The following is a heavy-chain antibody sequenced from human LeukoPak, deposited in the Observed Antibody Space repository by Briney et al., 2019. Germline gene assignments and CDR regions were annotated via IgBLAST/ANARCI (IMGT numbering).Heavy chain of an antibody. D-gene: IGHD3-10*01. J-gene: IGHJ4*02. V-gene: IGHV3-64*01. Sequence: GGSLRLSCAASGFTFSSYAMRWVRQAPGKRPEYVSAITSNGDNTYNANSVKGRFTISRDNSKNTVFLQMGSLRAEDVAVYYCAREGTRGVIGYWGQGTLVTVSS. CDR1: GFTFSSYA. CDR2: ITSNGDNT. CDR3: AREGTRGVIGY.